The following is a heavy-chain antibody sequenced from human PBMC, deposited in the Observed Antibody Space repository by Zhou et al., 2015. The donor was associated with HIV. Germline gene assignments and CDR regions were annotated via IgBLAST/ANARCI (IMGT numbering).Heavy chain of an antibody. D-gene: IGHD4-11*01. J-gene: IGHJ4*02. V-gene: IGHV1-69*06. CDR2: TIPIFGTA. CDR3: ARGGDYSKPMGY. Sequence: QVQLVQSGAEVKRPGSSVKVSCKASGGTFSSYAISWVRQAPGQGLEWMGGTIPIFGTANYGQNFQGRVTINADKSMSTVYMEVSSLRSEDTAMYYCARGGDYSKPMGYWGQGTLVTVSS. CDR1: GGTFSSYA.